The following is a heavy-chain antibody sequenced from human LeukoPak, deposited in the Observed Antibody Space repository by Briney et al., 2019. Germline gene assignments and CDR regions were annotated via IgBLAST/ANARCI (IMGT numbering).Heavy chain of an antibody. CDR1: GYTFTSYG. CDR3: ERVRITVVGVVIRPSDAFDI. D-gene: IGHD3-3*01. V-gene: IGHV1-18*01. J-gene: IGHJ3*02. Sequence: GASVKVSCKASGYTFTSYGISWVRQAPGQGIEWMGWISAYNGNTNYAQKLQGRVTMTTDTSTSTAYMELRSLRSDDTALYYSERVRITVVGVVIRPSDAFDIWGQGTMITVSA. CDR2: ISAYNGNT.